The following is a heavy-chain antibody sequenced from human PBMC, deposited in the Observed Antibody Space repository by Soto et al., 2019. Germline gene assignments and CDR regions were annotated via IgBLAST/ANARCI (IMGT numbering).Heavy chain of an antibody. CDR1: GGTFSSYT. D-gene: IGHD4-17*01. Sequence: QVQLVQSGAEVKKPGSSVKVSCKASGGTFSSYTISWVRQAPGQGLEWMGRIIPILGIANYAQKFQGRVTITADKSTSTAYMELSSLRSEDTAVYYCVIYGDGGGAGFYYYMDVWGKGTTVTVSS. CDR2: IIPILGIA. J-gene: IGHJ6*03. CDR3: VIYGDGGGAGFYYYMDV. V-gene: IGHV1-69*02.